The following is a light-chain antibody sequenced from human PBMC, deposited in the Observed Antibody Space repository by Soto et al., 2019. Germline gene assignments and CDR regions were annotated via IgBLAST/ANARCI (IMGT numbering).Light chain of an antibody. CDR1: SSDVGGYNF. Sequence: QSALTQPASVSGSPGQSITISCTGTSSDVGGYNFVSWYQQHPGKAPKLMIYEVSNRPSGVSYRFSGSNSGNTASLTISGLQAEDEADYYCSPYTSSVTLVFGGGTKLTVL. J-gene: IGLJ2*01. V-gene: IGLV2-14*01. CDR2: EVS. CDR3: SPYTSSVTLV.